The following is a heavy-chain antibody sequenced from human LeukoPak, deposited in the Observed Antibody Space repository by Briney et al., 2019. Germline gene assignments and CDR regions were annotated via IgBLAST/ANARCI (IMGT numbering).Heavy chain of an antibody. J-gene: IGHJ6*02. V-gene: IGHV3-33*01. CDR1: GFTFSSYG. D-gene: IGHD3-22*01. Sequence: GRSLRLSCAASGFTFSSYGMHWVRQAPGKGLEWVAVIWYDGSNKYYADSVKGRFTISRDNSKNTLYLQMNSLRAEDTAVYYCARNLDYYDSSGYYAYYYYGMDVWGQGTTVTVSS. CDR3: ARNLDYYDSSGYYAYYYYGMDV. CDR2: IWYDGSNK.